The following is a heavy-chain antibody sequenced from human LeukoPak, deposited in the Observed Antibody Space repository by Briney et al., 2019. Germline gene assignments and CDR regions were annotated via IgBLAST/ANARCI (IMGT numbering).Heavy chain of an antibody. CDR1: GYSFTDYY. J-gene: IGHJ5*02. D-gene: IGHD2-21*01. CDR2: INPNSGGT. Sequence: ASVKVSCKTSGYSFTDYYMHWVRQAPGQGLEWMGWINPNSGGTSSAQKFQGRATMTRDTSITTVYMEVRWLTSDDTAIYYCARADRLHGGPYLIGPWGQGTLVTVSS. V-gene: IGHV1-2*02. CDR3: ARADRLHGGPYLIGP.